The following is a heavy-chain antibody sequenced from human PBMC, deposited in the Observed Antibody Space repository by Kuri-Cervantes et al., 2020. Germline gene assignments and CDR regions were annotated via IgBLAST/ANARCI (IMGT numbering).Heavy chain of an antibody. J-gene: IGHJ3*02. Sequence: GESLKISCAASGFTFSSYSMNWVRQAPGKGLEWVSYISSSSSTIYYADSVKGRFTISRDNAKNSLYLQMNSLRAEDTAVYYCARCHVDTAMVLPRGAFDIWGQGTMVTVSS. D-gene: IGHD5-18*01. CDR2: ISSSSSTI. CDR3: ARCHVDTAMVLPRGAFDI. CDR1: GFTFSSYS. V-gene: IGHV3-48*01.